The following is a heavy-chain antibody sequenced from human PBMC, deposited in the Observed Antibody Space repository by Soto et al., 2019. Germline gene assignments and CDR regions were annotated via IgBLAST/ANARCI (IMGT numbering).Heavy chain of an antibody. J-gene: IGHJ2*01. CDR3: ARALGFGGLIDRGWYFDL. CDR1: GGSISSGGYY. CDR2: IYYSGST. Sequence: SETLSLTXTVSGGSISSGGYYWSWIRQHPGKGLEWIGYIYYSGSTYYNPSLKSRVTISVDTSKNQFSLKLSSVTAADTAVYYCARALGFGGLIDRGWYFDLWGRGTLVTVSS. V-gene: IGHV4-31*02. D-gene: IGHD3-16*02.